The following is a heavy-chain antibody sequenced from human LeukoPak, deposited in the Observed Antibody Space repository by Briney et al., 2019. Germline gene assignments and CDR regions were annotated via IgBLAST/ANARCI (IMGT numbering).Heavy chain of an antibody. D-gene: IGHD6-19*01. J-gene: IGHJ4*02. V-gene: IGHV3-7*01. CDR1: GFTFSSYW. CDR2: IKKDGSEK. Sequence: GGSLRLSCAASGFTFSSYWMSWVRQAPGKGLEWVANIKKDGSEKYYVDSVKGRFTISRDNANNSLYLQMKSLRADDTAVYYCARDFHGYSSGWPTHRGNDYWGQGTLVTVSS. CDR3: ARDFHGYSSGWPTHRGNDY.